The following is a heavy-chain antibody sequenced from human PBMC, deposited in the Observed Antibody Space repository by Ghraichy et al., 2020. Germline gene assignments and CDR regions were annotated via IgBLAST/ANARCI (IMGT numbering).Heavy chain of an antibody. CDR3: ARGALTRPGDIVVVPAANNNWFDP. CDR1: GGSFSGYY. J-gene: IGHJ5*02. D-gene: IGHD2-2*01. Sequence: SETLSLTCAVYGGSFSGYYWSWIRQPPGKGLEWIGEINHSGSTNYNPSLKSRVTILVDTSKNQFSLKLSSVTAADTAVYYCARGALTRPGDIVVVPAANNNWFDPWGQGTLVTVSS. V-gene: IGHV4-34*01. CDR2: INHSGST.